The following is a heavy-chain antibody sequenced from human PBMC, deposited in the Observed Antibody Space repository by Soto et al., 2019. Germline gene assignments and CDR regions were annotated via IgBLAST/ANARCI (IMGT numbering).Heavy chain of an antibody. CDR2: IIPIFGTA. J-gene: IGHJ6*02. Sequence: SVKVSCKASGGTFSSYAISWVRQAPGEGLEWMGGIIPIFGTANYAQKFQGRVTITADESTSTAYMELSSLRSEDTAVYYCARGSIAAAPLYYYYGMDVWGQGTTVTVSS. CDR3: ARGSIAAAPLYYYYGMDV. D-gene: IGHD6-13*01. CDR1: GGTFSSYA. V-gene: IGHV1-69*13.